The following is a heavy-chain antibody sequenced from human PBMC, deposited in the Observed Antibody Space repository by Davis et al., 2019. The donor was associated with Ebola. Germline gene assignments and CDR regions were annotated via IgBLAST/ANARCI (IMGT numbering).Heavy chain of an antibody. V-gene: IGHV1-2*02. D-gene: IGHD3-3*01. CDR3: ARDSDTIFANYYYYYGMDV. J-gene: IGHJ6*02. CDR1: GYTFTGYY. CDR2: INPNSGGT. Sequence: ASVKVSCKASGYTFTGYYMHWVRQAPGQGLEWMGWINPNSGGTNYAQKFQGRVTITADESTSTAYMELSSLRSEDTAVYYCARDSDTIFANYYYYYGMDVWGQGTTVTVSS.